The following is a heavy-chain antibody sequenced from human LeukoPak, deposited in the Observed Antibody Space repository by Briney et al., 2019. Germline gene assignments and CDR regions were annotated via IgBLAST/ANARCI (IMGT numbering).Heavy chain of an antibody. V-gene: IGHV3-21*01. Sequence: PGGSLRLSCAASGFTFSSYSMNWVRQALGKGLEWVSSISSSSSYIYYADSVKGRFTISRDNAKNSLYLQMNSLRAEDTAVYYCARDPRNDPYYDFWSGQNNWFDPWGQGTLVTVSS. J-gene: IGHJ5*02. D-gene: IGHD3-3*01. CDR2: ISSSSSYI. CDR1: GFTFSSYS. CDR3: ARDPRNDPYYDFWSGQNNWFDP.